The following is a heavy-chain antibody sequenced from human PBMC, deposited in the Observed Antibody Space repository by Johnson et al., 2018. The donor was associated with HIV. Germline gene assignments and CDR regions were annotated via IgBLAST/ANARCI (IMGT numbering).Heavy chain of an antibody. V-gene: IGHV3-30-3*01. CDR1: GFTFSSYA. J-gene: IGHJ3*02. D-gene: IGHD6-19*01. CDR2: ISYDGSNK. Sequence: QVQLVESGGGVVQPGRSLRLSCAASGFTFSSYAMHWVRQAPGKGLEWVAVISYDGSNKYYADTVKGRFTISRDNSKNTLYLKMNSLRAEDTAVYYCASGGWLEGAFDIWGQGTMVTVSS. CDR3: ASGGWLEGAFDI.